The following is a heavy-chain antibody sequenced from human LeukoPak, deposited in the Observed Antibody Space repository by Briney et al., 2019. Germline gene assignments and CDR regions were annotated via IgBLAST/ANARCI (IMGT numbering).Heavy chain of an antibody. J-gene: IGHJ5*01. D-gene: IGHD2-21*01. CDR2: IWYDGRNK. Sequence: GESLKISCAASGFRFSTYGMHWVRQAPGKGLEWVAVIWYDGRNKYYGDSVKGRFTVSRDNSKNTLYLQVNSLRAEDTAVYYCARDRGGDGYNWVDSWGQGTLVTVSS. CDR1: GFRFSTYG. V-gene: IGHV3-33*01. CDR3: ARDRGGDGYNWVDS.